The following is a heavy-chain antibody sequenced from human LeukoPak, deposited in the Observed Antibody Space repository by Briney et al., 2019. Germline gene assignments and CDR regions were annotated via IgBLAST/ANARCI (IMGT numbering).Heavy chain of an antibody. CDR1: GFTFSSYA. V-gene: IGHV3-30-3*01. CDR2: ISYDGSNK. D-gene: IGHD1-26*01. Sequence: PGGSLRLSCAASGFTFSSYAMHWVRQAPGKGLEWVAVISYDGSNKYYADSVKGRFTISRDNSKNTLYLQMNSLRAEDTAVYYCAREGLIVGASYYYYGMDVWGQGTTVTVSS. J-gene: IGHJ6*02. CDR3: AREGLIVGASYYYYGMDV.